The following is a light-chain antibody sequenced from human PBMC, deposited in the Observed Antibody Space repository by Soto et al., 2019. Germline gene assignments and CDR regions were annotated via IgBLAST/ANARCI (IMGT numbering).Light chain of an antibody. CDR3: QQFNDSVT. J-gene: IGKJ5*01. V-gene: IGKV3-15*01. Sequence: ELMMTPSPSTLSVSPGEGVTLSRGASQGIGHTLAWYQHKPGQPPGLLIYDTSTRATGVPARLSGSRSGTDFTLTISRLEPEEYAVYYRQQFNDSVTLGQGTRLEIK. CDR1: QGIGHT. CDR2: DTS.